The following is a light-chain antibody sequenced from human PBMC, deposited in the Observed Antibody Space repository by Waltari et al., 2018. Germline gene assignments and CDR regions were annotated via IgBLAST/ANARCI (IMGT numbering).Light chain of an antibody. J-gene: IGLJ3*02. V-gene: IGLV3-19*01. CDR2: AKN. CDR3: NSRDTSGNHWV. Sequence: SSELTQDPAVSVALGQTVRITCQGDSLRIYYASWYQQKPGQAPVLVMYAKNSRPSGCPDRFSGSRSGNTASLTITGAQAEDEADYYCNSRDTSGNHWVFGGGTKVTVL. CDR1: SLRIYY.